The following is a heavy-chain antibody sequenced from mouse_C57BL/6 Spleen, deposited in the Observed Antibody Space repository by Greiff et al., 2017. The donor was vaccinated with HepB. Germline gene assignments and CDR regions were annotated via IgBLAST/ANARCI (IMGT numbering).Heavy chain of an antibody. CDR2: ISYDGSN. D-gene: IGHD2-14*01. J-gene: IGHJ2*01. V-gene: IGHV3-6*01. CDR3: ARGGWGTPFDY. CDR1: GYSITSGYY. Sequence: VQLQQSGPGLVKPSQSLSLTCSVTGYSITSGYYWNWIRQFPGNKREWMGYISYDGSNNYNPSLKNRISITRDTSKNQFFLKLNSVTTEDTATYYCARGGWGTPFDYWGQVTTLTVSS.